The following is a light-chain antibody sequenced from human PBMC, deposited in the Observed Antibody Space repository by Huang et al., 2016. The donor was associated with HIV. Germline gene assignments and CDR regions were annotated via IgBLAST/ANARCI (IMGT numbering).Light chain of an antibody. Sequence: EVVMTQSPATLSVSPGERATLFCRASESVGSNLAWFQLKPGQAPRLLIYGASTRATGTPARFSGSGSGTVCTLTISSLQSEDSAVYFCQQYHIYWTFGQGTKVEFK. CDR1: ESVGSN. V-gene: IGKV3-15*01. CDR3: QQYHIYWT. J-gene: IGKJ1*01. CDR2: GAS.